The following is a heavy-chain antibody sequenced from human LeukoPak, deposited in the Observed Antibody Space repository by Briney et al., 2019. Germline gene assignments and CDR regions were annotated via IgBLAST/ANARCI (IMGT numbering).Heavy chain of an antibody. CDR3: ARDFGETSLPNWFDP. D-gene: IGHD3-16*01. CDR2: TSHSDSP. J-gene: IGHJ5*02. Sequence: SETLSLTCSVSGMSTTSRHYWGWIRQPPGQGLEWIGSTSHSDSPYYNPSLESRVTISLDTSRNQFSLKLTSVTAADTAVYYCARDFGETSLPNWFDPWGQGTLVIVSS. V-gene: IGHV4-38-2*02. CDR1: GMSTTSRHY.